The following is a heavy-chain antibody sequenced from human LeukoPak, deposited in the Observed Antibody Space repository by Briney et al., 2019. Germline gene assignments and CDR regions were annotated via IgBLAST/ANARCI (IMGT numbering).Heavy chain of an antibody. V-gene: IGHV3-23*01. Sequence: PGGSLRLSCAASGFTFSNYGMSWVRQAPGKGLEWVSGISGSGGNTYYADSVKGRFTISRDNSKNTLYLQMNSLRAEDTAVYYCAKDLSASLYYYDSGGYWGQGTLVTVSS. CDR2: ISGSGGNT. CDR1: GFTFSNYG. D-gene: IGHD3-22*01. CDR3: AKDLSASLYYYDSGGY. J-gene: IGHJ4*02.